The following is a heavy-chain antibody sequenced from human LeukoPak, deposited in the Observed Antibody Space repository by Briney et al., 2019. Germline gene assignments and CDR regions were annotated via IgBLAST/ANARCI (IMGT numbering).Heavy chain of an antibody. CDR1: GFTFSYYW. J-gene: IGHJ6*03. CDR2: INQDGSEK. D-gene: IGHD2-15*01. Sequence: EGSLRLSCAAPGFTFSYYWMSWVRQAPGRGLEWVANINQDGSEKHYVDSVKGRFTISTDNAKNSLYLQMNSLRAEDTAVYYCAREECFGSRCYSSNPTWYFYYMDVWGKGTTVTVSS. V-gene: IGHV3-7*01. CDR3: AREECFGSRCYSSNPTWYFYYMDV.